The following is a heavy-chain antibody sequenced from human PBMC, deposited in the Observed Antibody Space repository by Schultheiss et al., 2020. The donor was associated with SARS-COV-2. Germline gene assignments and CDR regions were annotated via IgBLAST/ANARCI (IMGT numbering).Heavy chain of an antibody. CDR2: IYYSGST. Sequence: SQTLSLTCTVSGGSIRGYYWSWIRQPPGKGLEWIGYIYYSGSTYYNPSLKSRLTMSVDKSKNQFSLKLSSVTAADTAVYYCASAEGAARLYYYYYGMDVWGQGTTVTVSS. CDR3: ASAEGAARLYYYYYGMDV. D-gene: IGHD6-6*01. J-gene: IGHJ6*02. CDR1: GGSIRGYY. V-gene: IGHV4-59*12.